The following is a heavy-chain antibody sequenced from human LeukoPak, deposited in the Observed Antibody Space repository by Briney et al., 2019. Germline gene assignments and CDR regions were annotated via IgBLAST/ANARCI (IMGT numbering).Heavy chain of an antibody. J-gene: IGHJ4*02. CDR1: GFPFTTYA. CDR3: VKGNGYHFDS. Sequence: PGGSLRLSCEASGFPFTTYAMTWVRQAPGKGLEWVSLITASGDNTYYPDSMKGRFSISRDNSKNTVYLQMSSLRADDTAVYYCVKGNGYHFDSWGQGTLVTVSS. D-gene: IGHD5-18*01. V-gene: IGHV3-23*01. CDR2: ITASGDNT.